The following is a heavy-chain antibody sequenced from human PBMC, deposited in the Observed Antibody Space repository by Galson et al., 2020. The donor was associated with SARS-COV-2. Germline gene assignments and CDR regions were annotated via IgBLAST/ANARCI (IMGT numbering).Heavy chain of an antibody. D-gene: IGHD6-19*01. CDR2: ITPYNGNT. Sequence: ASVKVSCKASGYTFNTFGINWMRQAPGQGLEWMGWITPYNGNTNYAQKFQGRVTLATDTSTSTAYMELRSLRSDDTAVYYCARGTLAAHWGQGTLVTVSS. J-gene: IGHJ4*02. CDR1: GYTFNTFG. V-gene: IGHV1-18*01. CDR3: ARGTLAAH.